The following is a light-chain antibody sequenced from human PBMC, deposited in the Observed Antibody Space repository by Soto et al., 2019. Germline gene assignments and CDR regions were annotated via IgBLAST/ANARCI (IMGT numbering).Light chain of an antibody. Sequence: QSALTQPASVSGSPGQSITISCTGTSSDVGSYNLVTWYQQQPGKAPKLMIYEVSKRPSGVSNRFSGSKSGNTASLTISGLQAEDEGDYHCCSYAGSSTYVFGTGTKVTVL. V-gene: IGLV2-23*02. J-gene: IGLJ1*01. CDR2: EVS. CDR3: CSYAGSSTYV. CDR1: SSDVGSYNL.